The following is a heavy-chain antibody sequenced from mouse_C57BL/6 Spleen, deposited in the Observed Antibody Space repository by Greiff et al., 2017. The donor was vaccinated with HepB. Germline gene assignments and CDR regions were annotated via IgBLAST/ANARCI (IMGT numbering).Heavy chain of an antibody. D-gene: IGHD1-1*01. CDR1: GYAFTNYL. CDR3: ARGGDYGVAY. CDR2: INPGSGGT. Sequence: QVQLQQSGAELVRPGPSVKVSCKASGYAFTNYLIEWVKQRPGQGLEWIGVINPGSGGTNYNEKFKGKATLTADKSSSTAYMQLSSLTSEDSAVYFCARGGDYGVAYWGQGTLVTVSA. V-gene: IGHV1-54*01. J-gene: IGHJ3*01.